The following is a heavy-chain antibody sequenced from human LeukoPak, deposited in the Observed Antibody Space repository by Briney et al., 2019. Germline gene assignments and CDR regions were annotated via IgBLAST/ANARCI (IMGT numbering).Heavy chain of an antibody. J-gene: IGHJ6*02. CDR2: IVVGSGNT. CDR1: GFTFTSSA. Sequence: ASVKVSCKASGFTFTSSAVQWVRQARGQRLEWIGWIVVGSGNTNYAQKFQERVTITRDMSTSTAYMELSSLRSEDTAVYYCAAARRYDFWSGRNYGMDVWAKGPRSPSP. CDR3: AAARRYDFWSGRNYGMDV. D-gene: IGHD3-3*01. V-gene: IGHV1-58*01.